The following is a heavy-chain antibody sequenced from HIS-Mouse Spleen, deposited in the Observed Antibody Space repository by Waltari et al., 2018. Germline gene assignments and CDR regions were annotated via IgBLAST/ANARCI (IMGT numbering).Heavy chain of an antibody. CDR3: ARGHDYSNYFDY. V-gene: IGHV1-8*01. CDR1: GYTFTSYD. D-gene: IGHD4-4*01. J-gene: IGHJ4*02. CDR2: MNPNSGNT. Sequence: QVQLVQSGAEVKTPGASVKVSCKASGYTFTSYDTKWVRQATGQGLEWMGWMNPNSGNTGDAQKFQGRVTMTRNTSISTAYMELSSLRSEDTAVYYCARGHDYSNYFDYWGQGTLVTVSS.